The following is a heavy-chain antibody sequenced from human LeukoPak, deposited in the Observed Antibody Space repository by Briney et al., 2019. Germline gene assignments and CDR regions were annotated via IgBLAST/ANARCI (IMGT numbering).Heavy chain of an antibody. CDR1: GGSISSGSYY. CDR2: IYTSGST. D-gene: IGHD1-7*01. CDR3: AETGTTGVY. Sequence: LSETLSLTCTVSGGSISSGSYYWSWIRQPAGKGLEWIGRIYTSGSTNYNPSLKSRVTISVDTSKNQFSLKLSSVTAADTAVYYCAETGTTGVYWGQGTLVTVSS. V-gene: IGHV4-61*02. J-gene: IGHJ4*02.